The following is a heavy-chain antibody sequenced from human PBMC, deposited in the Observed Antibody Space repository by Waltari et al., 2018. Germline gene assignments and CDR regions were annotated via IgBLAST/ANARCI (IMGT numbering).Heavy chain of an antibody. V-gene: IGHV4-31*03. CDR2: IYYSGST. CDR1: GGSISSGGYY. D-gene: IGHD3-10*01. CDR3: ATDKYYGSGSYYGAFDI. J-gene: IGHJ3*02. Sequence: QVQLQESGPGLVKPSQTLSLTCTVSGGSISSGGYYWSWIRQHPGKGLEWIGYIYYSGSTYYNPSLKSRVTISVDTSKNQFSLKLSSVTAADTAVYYCATDKYYGSGSYYGAFDIWGQGTMVTVSS.